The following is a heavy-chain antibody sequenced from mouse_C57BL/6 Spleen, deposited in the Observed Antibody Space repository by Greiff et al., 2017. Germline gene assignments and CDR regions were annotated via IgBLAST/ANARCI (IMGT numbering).Heavy chain of an antibody. CDR1: GFTFSSYT. J-gene: IGHJ1*03. CDR3: ARHEYFDV. Sequence: EVMLVESGGGLVKPGGSLKLSCAASGFTFSSYTMSWVRQTPEKRLEWVATISGGGGNTYYPDSVKGRFTISRDNAKNTLYLQMSSLRSEDTAVYYCARHEYFDVWGTGTTVTVSS. V-gene: IGHV5-9*01. CDR2: ISGGGGNT.